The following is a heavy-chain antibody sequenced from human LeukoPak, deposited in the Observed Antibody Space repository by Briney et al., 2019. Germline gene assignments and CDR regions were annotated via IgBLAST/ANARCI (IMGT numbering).Heavy chain of an antibody. V-gene: IGHV3-7*01. CDR3: TRDTGCSGGTCYSFYDY. CDR2: IKQDGSEK. J-gene: IGHJ4*02. Sequence: PGGSLRLSCAASGFTFSSHWMTWVRQAPGKGLEWVANIKQDGSEKYVDSVKGRFTISRDNAKNSLYLQMNSLRAEDTAVYYCTRDTGCSGGTCYSFYDYWGQGTLVTVSS. D-gene: IGHD2-15*01. CDR1: GFTFSSHW.